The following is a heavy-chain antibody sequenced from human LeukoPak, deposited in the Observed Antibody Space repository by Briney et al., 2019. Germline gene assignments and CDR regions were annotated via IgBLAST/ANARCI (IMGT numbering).Heavy chain of an antibody. CDR2: IYWDDDK. CDR1: GFSLSTRGVG. V-gene: IGHV2-5*02. CDR3: AHTAGFWSGYPTFDY. D-gene: IGHD3-3*01. Sequence: SGPTLVLSTQTLTLTCTFSGFSLSTRGVGVGWIRQPPGKALEWLALIYWDDDKRYSPSLKSRLTITKDTSKNQVVLTMTNMDPVDTATYYCAHTAGFWSGYPTFDYWGQGTLVTVSS. J-gene: IGHJ4*02.